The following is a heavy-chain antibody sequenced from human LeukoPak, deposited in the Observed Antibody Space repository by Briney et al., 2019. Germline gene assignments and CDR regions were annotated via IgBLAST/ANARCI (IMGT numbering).Heavy chain of an antibody. CDR1: GGSFSGYY. J-gene: IGHJ6*03. V-gene: IGHV4-34*01. D-gene: IGHD6-13*01. CDR2: INHSGST. Sequence: SETLSLTCAVYGGSFSGYYWSWIRQPPGKGLEWIGEINHSGSTNYNPSLKSRVTISVDTSKNQFSLKLSSVTAADTAAYYCARGLGQQLVYYMDVWGKGTTVTVSS. CDR3: ARGLGQQLVYYMDV.